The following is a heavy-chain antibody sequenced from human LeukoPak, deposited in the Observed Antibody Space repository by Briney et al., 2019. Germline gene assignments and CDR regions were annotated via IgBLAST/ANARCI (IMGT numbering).Heavy chain of an antibody. CDR2: IIPIFGTA. CDR3: ASEYSSGWTLFDY. V-gene: IGHV1-69*13. D-gene: IGHD6-19*01. CDR1: GGTFSSYA. J-gene: IGHJ4*02. Sequence: SVKVSCKASGGTFSSYAINWVRQAPGQGLEWMGGIIPIFGTANYAQKFQGRVTITADESTSTAYMELSSLRSEDTAVYYCASEYSSGWTLFDYWGRGTLVTVSS.